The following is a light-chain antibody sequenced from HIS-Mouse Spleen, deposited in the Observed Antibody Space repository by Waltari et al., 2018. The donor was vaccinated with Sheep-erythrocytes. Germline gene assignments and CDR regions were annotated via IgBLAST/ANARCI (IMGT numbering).Light chain of an antibody. CDR2: QAS. J-gene: IGLJ2*01. Sequence: SYELPQPPSVSVSPGQTASITCSGDNLGDKYACWYPQTPGQSPVLVIYQASKRPSGIPERFSGSNSGNTATLTISGTQAMDEADYYCQAWDSSTAVFGGGTKLTVL. V-gene: IGLV3-1*01. CDR3: QAWDSSTAV. CDR1: NLGDKY.